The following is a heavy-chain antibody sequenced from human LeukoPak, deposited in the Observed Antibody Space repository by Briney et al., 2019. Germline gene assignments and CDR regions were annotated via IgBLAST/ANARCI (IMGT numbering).Heavy chain of an antibody. CDR3: AKDPGSGSYHWEGFDY. Sequence: PGRSLRLSCAASGFTFDDYAMHWVRQAPGKGLEWVSGISWNSGSIGYADSVKGRFTISRDNAKNSLYLQMNSPRAEDTALYYCAKDPGSGSYHWEGFDYWGQGTLVTVSS. J-gene: IGHJ4*02. D-gene: IGHD1-26*01. V-gene: IGHV3-9*01. CDR1: GFTFDDYA. CDR2: ISWNSGSI.